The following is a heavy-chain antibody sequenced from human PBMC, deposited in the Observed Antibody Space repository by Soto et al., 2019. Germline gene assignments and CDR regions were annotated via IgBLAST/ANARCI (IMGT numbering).Heavy chain of an antibody. Sequence: EVQLVESGGGSVQPGESLRLSCAASGFTLSSYWMHWVRQAPGKGLVWVSRINSDGSSTAYADSVKGRFTVSRDNAKNTLYLQMNSLRVEDTAVYYCARGSGGSSLLWGQGTLVTVSS. D-gene: IGHD2-15*01. CDR3: ARGSGGSSLL. J-gene: IGHJ4*02. CDR2: INSDGSST. V-gene: IGHV3-74*01. CDR1: GFTLSSYW.